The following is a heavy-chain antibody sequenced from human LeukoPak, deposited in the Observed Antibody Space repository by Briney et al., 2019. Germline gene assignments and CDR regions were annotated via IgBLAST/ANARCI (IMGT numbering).Heavy chain of an antibody. CDR1: GFTFSSYA. CDR2: ISGSGGST. Sequence: GGSLRLSCAASGFTFSSYAMSWVRQAPGKGLEWVSAISGSGGSTYYADSVKARFTISRDNSKNTLYLQMNSLRAEDTAVYYCAKVGYSSSWYPSWGQGTLVTVS. J-gene: IGHJ5*02. D-gene: IGHD6-13*01. CDR3: AKVGYSSSWYPS. V-gene: IGHV3-23*01.